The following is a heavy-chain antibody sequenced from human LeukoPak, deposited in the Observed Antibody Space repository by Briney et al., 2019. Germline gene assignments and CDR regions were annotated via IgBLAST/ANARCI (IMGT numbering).Heavy chain of an antibody. CDR3: ARDASLLWSGYFGIYYYYGMDV. Sequence: GASVKVSCKASGGTFSSYAINWVRQAPGQGLEWMGGIIPIFGTANYAQKFQGRVTMTRDTSTSTVYMELSSLRSEDTAVYYCARDASLLWSGYFGIYYYYGMDVWGQGTTVTVSS. V-gene: IGHV1-69*05. D-gene: IGHD3-3*01. CDR2: IIPIFGTA. CDR1: GGTFSSYA. J-gene: IGHJ6*02.